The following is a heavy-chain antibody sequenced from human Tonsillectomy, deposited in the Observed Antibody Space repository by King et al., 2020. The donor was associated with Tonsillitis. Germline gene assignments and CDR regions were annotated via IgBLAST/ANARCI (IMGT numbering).Heavy chain of an antibody. J-gene: IGHJ4*02. CDR2: ISYDGSNK. D-gene: IGHD4-17*01. Sequence: QLVQSGGGVVQPGRSLRLSCSASGFTFSIYTMHWVRQAPGKGLEWVAVISYDGSNKYYADSVKGRFTISRDNSKNTKNTLYLQINSLRVEDTAVYYCARDIDDYDDYVGYFDYWGKGTLVPVAS. CDR1: GFTFSIYT. V-gene: IGHV3-30-3*01. CDR3: ARDIDDYDDYVGYFDY.